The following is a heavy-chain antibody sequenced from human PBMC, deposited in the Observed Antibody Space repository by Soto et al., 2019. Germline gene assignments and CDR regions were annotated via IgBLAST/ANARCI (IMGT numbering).Heavy chain of an antibody. CDR3: ARDLTTVTAY. CDR2: ISYDGSNK. J-gene: IGHJ4*02. D-gene: IGHD4-17*01. Sequence: LRLSCAASGFTFSSYAMHWVRQAPGKGLEWVAVISYDGSNKYYADSVKGRFTISRDNSKNTLYLQMNSLRAEDTAVYYCARDLTTVTAYWGQGTLVTVSS. V-gene: IGHV3-30-3*01. CDR1: GFTFSSYA.